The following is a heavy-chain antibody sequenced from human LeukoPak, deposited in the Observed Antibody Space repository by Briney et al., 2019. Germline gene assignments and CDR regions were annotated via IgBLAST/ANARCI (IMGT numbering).Heavy chain of an antibody. CDR2: IHYDGSHK. Sequence: GGSLRLSCVASGFAFSGYGMHWVRQAPGKGLEWVAFIHYDGSHKYYAYSVKGRFTISRYNSKNNLYLQMNRLRAEDTDVFYCAKDSEYSSGWYFDPWGQGTQVTASS. D-gene: IGHD6-19*01. J-gene: IGHJ4*02. CDR3: AKDSEYSSGWYFDP. V-gene: IGHV3-30*02. CDR1: GFAFSGYG.